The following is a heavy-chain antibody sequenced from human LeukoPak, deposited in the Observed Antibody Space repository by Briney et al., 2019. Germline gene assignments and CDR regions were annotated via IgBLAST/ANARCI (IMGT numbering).Heavy chain of an antibody. V-gene: IGHV3-30-3*01. CDR2: ISYDGSNK. CDR1: GFTFSSYA. D-gene: IGHD3-9*01. CDR3: ARTLRYSNDAFDI. Sequence: GGSLRLSCAASGFTFSSYAMHWVRQAPGKGLEWVAVISYDGSNKYYADSVKGRFTISRDNSKNTLYLQMNSLRAEDTAVYYCARTLRYSNDAFDIWGQGTMVTVSS. J-gene: IGHJ3*02.